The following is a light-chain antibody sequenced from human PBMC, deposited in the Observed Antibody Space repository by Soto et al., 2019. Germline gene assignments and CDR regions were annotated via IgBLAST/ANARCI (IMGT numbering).Light chain of an antibody. CDR3: HQYGHFPLT. J-gene: IGKJ2*01. V-gene: IGKV3-20*01. CDR1: QSVSGSQ. Sequence: EIVLTQSPGTLSLSPGERVTLSCRASQSVSGSQLAWYQQKPGQAPSLLIYGASSRASGVPDRFSGIASGTDFTFIISRLQPEDFAMFYCHQYGHFPLTFGQGTKLETK. CDR2: GAS.